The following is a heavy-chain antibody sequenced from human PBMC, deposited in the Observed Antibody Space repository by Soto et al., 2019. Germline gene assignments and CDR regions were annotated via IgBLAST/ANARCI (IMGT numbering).Heavy chain of an antibody. Sequence: SETLSLTCTVSGGSISSGDYYWSWIRQPPGKGLEWIGYIYYSGSTYYNPSLKSRVTISVDTSKNQFSLKLSSVTAADTAVYYCARSQRQQLVQVALMDFWGKGTTVTVSS. CDR2: IYYSGST. CDR3: ARSQRQQLVQVALMDF. D-gene: IGHD6-13*01. J-gene: IGHJ6*04. V-gene: IGHV4-30-4*01. CDR1: GGSISSGDYY.